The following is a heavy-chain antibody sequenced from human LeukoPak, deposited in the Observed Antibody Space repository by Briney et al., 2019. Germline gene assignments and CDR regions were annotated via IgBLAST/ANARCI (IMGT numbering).Heavy chain of an antibody. D-gene: IGHD2-2*02. CDR2: ISSSSSYI. CDR1: GFTFSSYS. Sequence: GGSLRLSCAASGFTFSSYSMNWVRQAPGKGLEWVSSISSSSSYIYYADSVKGRFTISRDNAKNSLYLQMNSLRAEDTAVYYCARDLVVGTEAPDSDIVVVPAAIPDYWGQGTLVTVSS. CDR3: ARDLVVGTEAPDSDIVVVPAAIPDY. V-gene: IGHV3-21*01. J-gene: IGHJ4*02.